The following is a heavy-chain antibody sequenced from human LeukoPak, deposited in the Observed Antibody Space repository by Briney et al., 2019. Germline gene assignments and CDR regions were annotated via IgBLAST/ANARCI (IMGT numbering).Heavy chain of an antibody. CDR2: ISGSGSST. D-gene: IGHD3-22*01. Sequence: TGGSLRLSCAAAGFTFSSYGMPWVRQAPGKGLEWVSAISGSGSSTYYVDSVKGRLTISSDISKNTLFLQMNSLRAEDTAIYYCAKHVQDYYDSSGSRSYDYWGQGTLVTVSS. J-gene: IGHJ4*02. CDR3: AKHVQDYYDSSGSRSYDY. V-gene: IGHV3-23*01. CDR1: GFTFSSYG.